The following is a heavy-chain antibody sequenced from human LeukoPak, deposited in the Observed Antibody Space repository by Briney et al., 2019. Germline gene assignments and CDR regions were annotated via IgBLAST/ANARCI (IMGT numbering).Heavy chain of an antibody. CDR1: GYTFSSYY. V-gene: IGHV1-46*01. J-gene: IGHJ4*02. D-gene: IGHD2-15*01. CDR3: ARVSPHCSGGSCYFDS. Sequence: ASVKVSCKASGYTFSSYYMHWVRQAPGQGLEWMGIINPSGGSTSYAQKFQGRVTMTRDTSTGTVYMELSSLRSEDTAVYYCARVSPHCSGGSCYFDSWGQGTLVTVSS. CDR2: INPSGGST.